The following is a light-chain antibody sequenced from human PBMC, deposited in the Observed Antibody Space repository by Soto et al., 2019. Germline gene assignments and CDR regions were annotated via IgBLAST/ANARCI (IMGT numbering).Light chain of an antibody. CDR2: GAS. CDR3: QQDYNLRT. CDR1: QSVSSSY. V-gene: IGKV3D-7*01. Sequence: PGERVTLSCRASQSVSSSYLTWYQQKPGQAHRLLIYGASTRATSIPARFSGSGSGTDFTLTISSLQPEDFAVYYCQQDYNLRTFGQGTKVEIK. J-gene: IGKJ1*01.